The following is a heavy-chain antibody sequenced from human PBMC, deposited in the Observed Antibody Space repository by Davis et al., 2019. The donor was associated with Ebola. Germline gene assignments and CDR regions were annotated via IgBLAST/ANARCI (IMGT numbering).Heavy chain of an antibody. J-gene: IGHJ6*02. Sequence: AASVKVSCKASRYTFTSYGISWVRQAPGQGLEWMGWISAYNGNTNYAQKLQGRVTMTTDTSTSAAYMELRSLRSDDTAVYYCARHSGYDRFHYYGMDVWGQGTTVTVSS. V-gene: IGHV1-18*01. CDR3: ARHSGYDRFHYYGMDV. CDR2: ISAYNGNT. CDR1: RYTFTSYG. D-gene: IGHD5-12*01.